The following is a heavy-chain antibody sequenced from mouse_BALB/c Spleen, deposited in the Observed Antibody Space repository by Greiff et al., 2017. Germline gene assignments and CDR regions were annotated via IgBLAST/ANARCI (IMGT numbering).Heavy chain of an antibody. J-gene: IGHJ2*01. Sequence: QVQLQQSGAELMKPGASVKISCKATGYTFSSYWIEWVKQRPGHGLEWIGEILPGSGSTNYNEKFKGKATFTADKSSSTAYMQLSSLTSEDSAVYYCARSYYYGSSYDYFDYWGQGTTLTVSS. CDR2: ILPGSGST. CDR1: GYTFSSYW. CDR3: ARSYYYGSSYDYFDY. D-gene: IGHD1-1*01. V-gene: IGHV1-9*01.